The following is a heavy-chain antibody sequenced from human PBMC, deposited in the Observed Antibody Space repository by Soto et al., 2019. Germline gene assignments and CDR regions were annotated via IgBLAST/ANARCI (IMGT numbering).Heavy chain of an antibody. Sequence: QVQLQESGPGLVKPSETLSLTCTVSGGSISSYYWSWIRQPPGKGLEWIGYIYYSGSTNYNPSLKSRVTISVDTSKNQFSLKLSSVTAADTAVYYCARGGHSSSWYYYGMDVWGQGTTVTVSS. V-gene: IGHV4-59*01. CDR1: GGSISSYY. CDR3: ARGGHSSSWYYYGMDV. CDR2: IYYSGST. J-gene: IGHJ6*02. D-gene: IGHD6-13*01.